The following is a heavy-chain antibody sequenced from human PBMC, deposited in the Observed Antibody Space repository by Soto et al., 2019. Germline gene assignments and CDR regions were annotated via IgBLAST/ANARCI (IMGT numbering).Heavy chain of an antibody. D-gene: IGHD4-17*01. J-gene: IGHJ4*02. CDR1: GDSISSSFW. CDR3: ARYDFGTFDY. CDR2: IYHTEST. Sequence: QVLLQESGPGLVKPSGTLSLTCAVSGDSISSSFWWGWVRQPPGKGLEWIGEIYHTESTVYNPSLKSRVTISVDKSKNQFSLNLDSVTAADTAVYYCARYDFGTFDYWGRGILVTVSS. V-gene: IGHV4-4*02.